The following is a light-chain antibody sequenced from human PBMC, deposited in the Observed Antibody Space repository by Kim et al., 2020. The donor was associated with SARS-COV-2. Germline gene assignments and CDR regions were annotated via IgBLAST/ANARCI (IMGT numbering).Light chain of an antibody. V-gene: IGLV3-19*01. J-gene: IGLJ1*01. CDR2: GKN. CDR1: SLRRYY. Sequence: SSELTQDPAVSVALGQTVRITCQGDSLRRYYASWYQQKPGQAPVLVIYGKNNRPSGIPDRFSGSSSGNTASLTITGAQAEDEADYYCNSLDSSGNNYVFG. CDR3: NSLDSSGNNYV.